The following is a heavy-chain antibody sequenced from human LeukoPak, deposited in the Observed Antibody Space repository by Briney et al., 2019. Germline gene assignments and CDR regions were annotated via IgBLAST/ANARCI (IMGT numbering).Heavy chain of an antibody. V-gene: IGHV3-11*01. CDR3: AGGSEADYYDSSGYWDFDY. CDR2: ISSSGSTI. J-gene: IGHJ4*02. CDR1: GFTFSDYY. Sequence: GGSLRLSCAASGFTFSDYYMSWIRKAPGKGLEWVSYISSSGSTIYYADSVKGRFTISRDNAKNSLYLQMNSLGAEDTAVYYCAGGSEADYYDSSGYWDFDYWGQGTLVTVSS. D-gene: IGHD3-22*01.